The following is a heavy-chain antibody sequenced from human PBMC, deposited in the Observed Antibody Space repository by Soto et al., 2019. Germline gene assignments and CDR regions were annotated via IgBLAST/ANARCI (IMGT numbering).Heavy chain of an antibody. D-gene: IGHD1-1*01. J-gene: IGHJ5*02. CDR1: GASLGGHD. CDR3: VRDGTKNLRDWFDP. CDR2: IYATGGS. V-gene: IGHV4-4*07. Sequence: SEPLSHRSNVAGASLGGHDWSWIRQPPGKGLEWIGRIYATGGSDYHPSLKSRITISVDMSKKQFSLTLRSVTAADTAMYYCVRDGTKNLRDWFDPWGQGTLVTVSS.